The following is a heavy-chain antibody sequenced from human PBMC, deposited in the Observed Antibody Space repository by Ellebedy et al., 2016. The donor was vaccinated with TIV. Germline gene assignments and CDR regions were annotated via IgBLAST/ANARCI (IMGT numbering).Heavy chain of an antibody. CDR2: ILPSGGGI. V-gene: IGHV3-48*01. CDR1: GFAFSNFA. J-gene: IGHJ2*01. Sequence: PGGSLRLSCEASGFAFSNFAMNWVRQAPGKAPEWLAYILPSGGGISYAESVKGRFTIRRDNANNSLFLQMTNLRAEDTGVYYCARVFLDSLPRLWYFDLWGRGTLVTVTS. CDR3: ARVFLDSLPRLWYFDL. D-gene: IGHD3-22*01.